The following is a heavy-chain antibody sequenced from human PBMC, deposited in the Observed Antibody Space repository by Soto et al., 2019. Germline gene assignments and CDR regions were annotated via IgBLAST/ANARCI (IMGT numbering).Heavy chain of an antibody. D-gene: IGHD2-2*01. CDR2: IYDTGST. Sequence: PSETLSLTCTVSGGSISSNYWSWIRQTPGKGLEWIGCIYDTGSTNYNPSLKSRVSFSVDTSKNQFSLKLSSVTAADTAVYYCARYYCSSDTCYYFDYWGQGTLVTVSS. CDR1: GGSISSNY. J-gene: IGHJ4*02. V-gene: IGHV4-59*01. CDR3: ARYYCSSDTCYYFDY.